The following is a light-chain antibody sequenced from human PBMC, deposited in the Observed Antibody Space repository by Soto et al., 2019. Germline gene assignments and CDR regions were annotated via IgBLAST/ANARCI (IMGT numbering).Light chain of an antibody. CDR2: DNS. J-gene: IGLJ2*01. Sequence: QSVLTQPPSVSGAPGQRVTISCAGRSSNIGAGFDVHWYQQLPGTAPKLVIFDNSNRPSGVPDRFSGSKSGTSAYLAITGLQAEDEADYYCQSYDTSLRGSLFGGGTKLTVL. CDR1: SSNIGAGFD. CDR3: QSYDTSLRGSL. V-gene: IGLV1-40*01.